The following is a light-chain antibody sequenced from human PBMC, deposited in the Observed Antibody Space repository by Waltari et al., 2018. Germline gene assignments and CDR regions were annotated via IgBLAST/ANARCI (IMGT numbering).Light chain of an antibody. CDR3: QQYYSTSPLT. CDR2: WAS. V-gene: IGKV4-1*01. J-gene: IGKJ4*01. Sequence: DIVMTQSPHSLAVSVGERATITCKSSQSLLYSSNNKNYLAWYQQKPGQPPKLLIYWASTRGFGVPDRVSGSGAGTDVTLTISSLQAEDVAVYYCQQYYSTSPLTFGGGTKVEIK. CDR1: QSLLYSSNNKNY.